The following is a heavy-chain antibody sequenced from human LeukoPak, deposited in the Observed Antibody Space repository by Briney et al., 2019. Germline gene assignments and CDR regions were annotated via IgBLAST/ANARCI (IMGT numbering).Heavy chain of an antibody. V-gene: IGHV3-11*01. D-gene: IGHD4-23*01. CDR1: GFTFSDYY. CDR3: ARVVYCNGGICQFFAFDT. CDR2: ISSSGSVI. Sequence: GGSLRLSCAVSGFTFSDYYMSWIRQTPEKGLEWVSYISSSGSVIFYADSVKGRFIISRDNTKNSLYLQMNSLRAEDTTVYYCARVVYCNGGICQFFAFDTWGQGTMVTVSS. J-gene: IGHJ3*02.